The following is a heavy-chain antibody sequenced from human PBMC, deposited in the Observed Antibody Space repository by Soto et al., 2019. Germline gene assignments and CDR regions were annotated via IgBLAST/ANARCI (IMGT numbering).Heavy chain of an antibody. CDR2: ISSDGGST. D-gene: IGHD3-3*02. V-gene: IGHV3-64D*06. J-gene: IGHJ6*02. Sequence: GSLRLSCSASGFTFSSYAMHWVRQAPGKGLEYVSAISSDGGSTYYADSVKGRFTISRDNSKNMLYLQMSSLRVEDTAVYYCVKGAFHYGMDVWGQGSTVTVSS. CDR1: GFTFSSYA. CDR3: VKGAFHYGMDV.